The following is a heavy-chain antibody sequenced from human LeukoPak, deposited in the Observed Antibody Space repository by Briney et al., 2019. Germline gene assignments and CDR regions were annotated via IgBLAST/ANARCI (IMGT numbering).Heavy chain of an antibody. J-gene: IGHJ3*02. CDR2: ISSTGNYI. V-gene: IGHV3-21*01. CDR3: ARAISSNGNYYLRDAFDM. Sequence: GGSLRLSCAASGFIFSDYDMNWVRQAPGKGLEWLSSISSTGNYIYDAESVKGRFTISRDNGKKSLSLEMNSLRDEDTAVYYCARAISSNGNYYLRDAFDMWGQGTVVTVSS. CDR1: GFIFSDYD. D-gene: IGHD3-22*01.